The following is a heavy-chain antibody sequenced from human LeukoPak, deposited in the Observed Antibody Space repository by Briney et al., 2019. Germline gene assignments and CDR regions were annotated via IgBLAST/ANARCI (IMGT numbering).Heavy chain of an antibody. CDR2: MNPNSGNT. D-gene: IGHD3-10*02. V-gene: IGHV1-8*03. J-gene: IGHJ4*02. CDR1: GYTFTSYD. Sequence: ASVKVSCKASGYTFTSYDINWVRQATGLGLEWMGWMNPNSGNTGYAQKFQGRVTITRNTSISTAYMELSSLRSEDTAVYYCAKSLFGEFFDYWGQGTLVTVSS. CDR3: AKSLFGEFFDY.